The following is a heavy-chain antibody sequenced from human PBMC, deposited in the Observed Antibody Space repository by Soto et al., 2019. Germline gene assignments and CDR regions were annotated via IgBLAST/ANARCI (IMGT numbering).Heavy chain of an antibody. CDR3: AKIPTGSGSSKFDY. CDR2: ISGSGSFT. D-gene: IGHD3-10*01. CDR1: GFTFRTYA. Sequence: GGSLRLSCAASGFTFRTYAMNWVRQAPGKGLEWISAISGSGSFTHYDDSVRGRFTISRDNSQNQLYLQMNNLRGDDTAMYYCAKIPTGSGSSKFDYWGQGIQVTVSS. J-gene: IGHJ4*02. V-gene: IGHV3-23*02.